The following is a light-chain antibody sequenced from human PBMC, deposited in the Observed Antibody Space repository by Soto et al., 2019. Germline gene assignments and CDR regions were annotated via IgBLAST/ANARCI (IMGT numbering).Light chain of an antibody. CDR2: DAS. V-gene: IGKV3-20*01. CDR3: QQYLNSPRT. Sequence: VLTQSPGTLSLSPGEGATLSCRASQRVASDLAWYLQKPGQPPRLLIYDASIRATGIPDRISGSGSERDFTLTISRLEPEDAAVHYCQQYLNSPRTFGQGTKLEIK. J-gene: IGKJ1*01. CDR1: QRVASD.